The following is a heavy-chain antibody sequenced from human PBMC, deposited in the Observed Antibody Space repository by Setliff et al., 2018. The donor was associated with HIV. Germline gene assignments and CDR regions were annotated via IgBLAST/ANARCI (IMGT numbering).Heavy chain of an antibody. V-gene: IGHV3-49*04. J-gene: IGHJ4*02. Sequence: GESLRLSCTTAGFDIGDYVISWVRQAPGEGLEWTGFIRDKTYGGTTSYAPSLKDRITISRDDSKNIAYLQMSSLKTEDTAVYYCARESPPDYWGLGTLVTVSS. CDR1: GFDIGDYV. CDR2: IRDKTYGGTT. CDR3: ARESPPDY.